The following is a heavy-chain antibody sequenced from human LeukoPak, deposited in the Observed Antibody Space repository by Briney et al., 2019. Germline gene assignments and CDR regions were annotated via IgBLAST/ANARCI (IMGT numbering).Heavy chain of an antibody. Sequence: PGGSLRLSCAASGFIFSNYGMHWVRQAPGKGLEWVAIIRHDGSNKYYEDSVKGRFNISRDNAKNSVYLQMNSLRAEDTAVYYCANCAREVCATSEINYWGQGTLVTVSS. CDR1: GFIFSNYG. D-gene: IGHD1-26*01. CDR3: ANCAREVCATSEINY. CDR2: IRHDGSNK. V-gene: IGHV3-30*02. J-gene: IGHJ4*02.